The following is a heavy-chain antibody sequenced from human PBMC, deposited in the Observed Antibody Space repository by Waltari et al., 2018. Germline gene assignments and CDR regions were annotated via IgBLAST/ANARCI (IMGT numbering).Heavy chain of an antibody. Sequence: EEQLVESGGRLVQSGGSLRLSCAASGFTVRDNYLNWVRQAPGKGLEWVSVIYNDGSTFYAESVKGRFTISREISRNEVSLQMHSVRGDDADIYYCAREWSNATTWFGGYFDLWGQGTQVIVSS. CDR3: AREWSNATTWFGGYFDL. D-gene: IGHD3-16*01. CDR1: GFTVRDNY. V-gene: IGHV3-53*01. CDR2: IYNDGST. J-gene: IGHJ4*02.